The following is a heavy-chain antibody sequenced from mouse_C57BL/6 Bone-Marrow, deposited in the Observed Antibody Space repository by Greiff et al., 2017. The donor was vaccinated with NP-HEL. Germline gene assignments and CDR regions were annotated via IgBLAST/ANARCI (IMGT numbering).Heavy chain of an antibody. CDR2: IYPRSGNT. D-gene: IGHD1-1*01. V-gene: IGHV1-81*01. J-gene: IGHJ2*01. CDR3: ARGGDYYGSSYPDY. Sequence: QVQLQQSGAELARPGASVKLSCKASGYTFRSYGISWVKQRTGQGLEWIGEIYPRSGNTYYNEKFKGKATLTADKSSSTAYMELRSLTSEDSAVYFCARGGDYYGSSYPDYWGQGTTLTVSS. CDR1: GYTFRSYG.